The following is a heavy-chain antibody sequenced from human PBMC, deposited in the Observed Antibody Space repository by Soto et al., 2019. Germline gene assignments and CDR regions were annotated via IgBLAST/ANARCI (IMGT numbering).Heavy chain of an antibody. CDR3: VTHSGSYPYYYYGMDV. V-gene: IGHV3-23*01. Sequence: EVQLLESGGGLVQPGGSLRLSCAASGFTFSKFDMTWVRQAPGKGLEWVSVISGSGGGTYYADSVKGRFTISRDNSKNTLQLQMNSLRAEDTAIYYCVTHSGSYPYYYYGMDVW. J-gene: IGHJ6*01. D-gene: IGHD3-10*01. CDR1: GFTFSKFD. CDR2: ISGSGGGT.